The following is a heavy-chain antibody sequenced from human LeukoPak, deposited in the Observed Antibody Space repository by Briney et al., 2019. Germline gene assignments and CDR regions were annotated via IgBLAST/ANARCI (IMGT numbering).Heavy chain of an antibody. D-gene: IGHD3-22*01. CDR2: IKQDGSEK. J-gene: IGHJ4*02. V-gene: IGHV3-7*01. CDR3: ARDYTYDSSGYDY. Sequence: GGSLRLSCAASGFTFSDAWMSWVRQAPGKGLEWVANIKQDGSEKYYVDSVKGRFTISRDNAKNSLYLQMNSLRAEDTAVYYCARDYTYDSSGYDYWGQGTLVTVSS. CDR1: GFTFSDAW.